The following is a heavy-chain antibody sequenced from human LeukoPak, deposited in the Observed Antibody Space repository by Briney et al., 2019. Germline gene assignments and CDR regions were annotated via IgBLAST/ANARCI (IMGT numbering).Heavy chain of an antibody. Sequence: SETLSLTCTVSGGSISSYYWSWIRQPPGKGLEWIGYIYYSGSTNYNPSLKSRVTISVDTSKNQFSLKLSSVTAADTAVYYCASSESYGSGSYSDYWGQGTLVTVSS. CDR2: IYYSGST. V-gene: IGHV4-59*12. CDR1: GGSISSYY. J-gene: IGHJ4*02. CDR3: ASSESYGSGSYSDY. D-gene: IGHD3-10*01.